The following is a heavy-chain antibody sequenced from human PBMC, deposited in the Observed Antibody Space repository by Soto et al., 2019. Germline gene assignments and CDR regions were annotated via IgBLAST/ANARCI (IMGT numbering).Heavy chain of an antibody. J-gene: IGHJ6*02. CDR1: GGSISSYY. CDR2: IYYSGST. D-gene: IGHD6-13*01. CDR3: ARVPRAGYSSSWYPLNYYYYGMDV. V-gene: IGHV4-59*01. Sequence: SETLSLTCTVSGGSISSYYWSWIRQPPGKGLEWIGYIYYSGSTNYNPSLKSRVTISVDTSKNQFSLKLSSVTAADTAVYYCARVPRAGYSSSWYPLNYYYYGMDVWGQGTTVTVSS.